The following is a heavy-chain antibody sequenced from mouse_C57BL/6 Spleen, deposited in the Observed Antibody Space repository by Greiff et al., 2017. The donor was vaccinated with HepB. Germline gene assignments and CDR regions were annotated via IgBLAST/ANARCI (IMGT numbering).Heavy chain of an antibody. CDR2: INPYNGGT. Sequence: VQLQQSGPVLVKPGASVKMSCKASGYKFTDYYMNWVKQSHGKSLEWIGVINPYNGGTSYNQKFKGKATLTVDKSSSTAYMELNSLTSEDSAVYYCARSITTVVDPFAYWGQGTLVTVSA. J-gene: IGHJ3*01. CDR1: GYKFTDYY. CDR3: ARSITTVVDPFAY. V-gene: IGHV1-19*01. D-gene: IGHD1-1*01.